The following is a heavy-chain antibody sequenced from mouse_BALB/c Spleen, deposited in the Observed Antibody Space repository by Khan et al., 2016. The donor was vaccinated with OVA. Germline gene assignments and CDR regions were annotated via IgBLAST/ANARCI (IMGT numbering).Heavy chain of an antibody. D-gene: IGHD2-3*01. J-gene: IGHJ4*01. CDR3: ARGDGYYEDAMDY. V-gene: IGHV2-9*02. CDR1: GFSLTSYG. CDR2: IWAGGST. Sequence: QVQLKESGPGLVAPSQSLSITCTVSGFSLTSYGVHWVRQPPGKGLEWLGVIWAGGSTNYNSALMSRLSISRDKSKSQVFLKMNSLHTGDTATYYCARGDGYYEDAMDYWGQGTSVTVSS.